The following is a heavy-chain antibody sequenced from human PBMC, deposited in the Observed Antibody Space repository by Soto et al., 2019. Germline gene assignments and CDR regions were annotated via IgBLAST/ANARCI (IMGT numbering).Heavy chain of an antibody. CDR1: GGTFSSYA. V-gene: IGHV1-69*12. Sequence: QVQLVQSGAEVKKPGSSVKVSCKASGGTFSSYAISWVRQAPGQGLEWMGGIIPIFGTANYAPKFQGRVTITADESTSTAYMELSSLSSEDTAVYYCAKSRGYYGYYYYYGMDVWGQGTTVTVSS. CDR2: IIPIFGTA. D-gene: IGHD3-22*01. CDR3: AKSRGYYGYYYYYGMDV. J-gene: IGHJ6*02.